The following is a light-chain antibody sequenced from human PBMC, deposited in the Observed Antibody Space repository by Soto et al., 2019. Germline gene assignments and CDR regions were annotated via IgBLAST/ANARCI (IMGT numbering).Light chain of an antibody. J-gene: IGKJ1*01. CDR1: QSVRSY. CDR2: DAS. V-gene: IGKV3-11*01. Sequence: EIVFTQSPSTLSLSPGDRATLSCRASQSVRSYLAWYQQKPGQAPRLLIYDASNRATGIPARFSGSGSGTDFTLTVSSLEPEDFAFYYCQQYDDWPWTFGQRTKVDIK. CDR3: QQYDDWPWT.